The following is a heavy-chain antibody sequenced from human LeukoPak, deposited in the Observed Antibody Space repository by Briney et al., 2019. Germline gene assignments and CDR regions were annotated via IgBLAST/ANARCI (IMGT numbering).Heavy chain of an antibody. CDR3: ARHYYDFWSDYYYYYGMDV. V-gene: IGHV4-59*08. J-gene: IGHJ6*02. CDR1: GGSINSYY. CDR2: IYYSGST. D-gene: IGHD3-3*01. Sequence: PSETLSLTCTVSGGSINSYYWSWIRQPPGKGLEWIGYIYYSGSTNYNPSLKSRVTISVDTSKNQFSLKLSSVTAADTAVYYCARHYYDFWSDYYYYYGMDVWGQGTTVTVSS.